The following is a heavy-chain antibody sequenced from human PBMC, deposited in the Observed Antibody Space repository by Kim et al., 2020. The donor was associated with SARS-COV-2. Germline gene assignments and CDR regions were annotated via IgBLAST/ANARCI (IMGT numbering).Heavy chain of an antibody. CDR1: GFTFNSYA. CDR2: ISYDGSNK. D-gene: IGHD2-15*01. J-gene: IGHJ6*01. Sequence: GGSLRLSCAASGFTFNSYAMHWVRQAPGKGLEWVALISYDGSNKYYADSVKGRFTISRDNSKNTLYLQMNSLRAEDTAVYYCARDRGGGYLGSMDVWGQG. V-gene: IGHV3-30-3*01. CDR3: ARDRGGGYLGSMDV.